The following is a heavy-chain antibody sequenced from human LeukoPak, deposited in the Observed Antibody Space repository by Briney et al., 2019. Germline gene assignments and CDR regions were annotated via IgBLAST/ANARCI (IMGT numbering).Heavy chain of an antibody. D-gene: IGHD5-12*01. CDR3: ARALYSGYDY. J-gene: IGHJ4*02. Sequence: PSETLSLTCSVFGGSISNFHWSWIRQPPGKGLEWIGYIHYSGSTNYNPSLKSRVTISVDTSKNQFSLKLTSVTAEDTAVYYCARALYSGYDYWGQGTLVTVSS. CDR1: GGSISNFH. CDR2: IHYSGST. V-gene: IGHV4-59*01.